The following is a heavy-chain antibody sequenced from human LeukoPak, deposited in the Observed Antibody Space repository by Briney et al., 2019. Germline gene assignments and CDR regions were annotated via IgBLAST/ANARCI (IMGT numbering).Heavy chain of an antibody. CDR2: INWNGGST. CDR1: GFTFDDYG. V-gene: IGHV3-20*04. CDR3: AREYYYDNYFDY. D-gene: IGHD3-22*01. Sequence: GGSLRLSXAASGFTFDDYGMSWVRQAPGKGLEWVSGINWNGGSTGYADSVKGRFTISRDNAKNTLYLQMNSLRAEDTAVYYCAREYYYDNYFDYWGQGTLVTVSS. J-gene: IGHJ4*02.